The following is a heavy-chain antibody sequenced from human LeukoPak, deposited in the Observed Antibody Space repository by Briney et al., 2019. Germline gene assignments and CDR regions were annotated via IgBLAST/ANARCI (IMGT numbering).Heavy chain of an antibody. V-gene: IGHV3-30*18. CDR2: ISYDGSNK. D-gene: IGHD3-3*01. J-gene: IGHJ6*02. CDR3: AKVRYDFWSGYLPYYYYGMDV. CDR1: GFTFSSYG. Sequence: PGGSLRLSCAASGFTFSSYGMHWVRQAPGKGLEWVAVISYDGSNKYYADSVKGRFTISRDNSMNTLYLQMNSLRAEDTAVYYCAKVRYDFWSGYLPYYYYGMDVWGQGTTVTVSS.